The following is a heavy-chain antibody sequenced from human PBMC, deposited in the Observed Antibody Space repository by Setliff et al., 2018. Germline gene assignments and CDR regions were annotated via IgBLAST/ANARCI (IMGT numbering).Heavy chain of an antibody. J-gene: IGHJ5*02. CDR1: GGTFSSYA. CDR3: ARHRLGWFDP. CDR2: MNPNSGNT. Sequence: ASVKVSCKASGGTFSSYAINWVRQATGQGLEWMGWMNPNSGNTGYAQKFQGRVTMTRNTSISTAYLQWSSLKASDTAMYYCARHRLGWFDPWGQGTLVTVSS. V-gene: IGHV1-8*02. D-gene: IGHD6-19*01.